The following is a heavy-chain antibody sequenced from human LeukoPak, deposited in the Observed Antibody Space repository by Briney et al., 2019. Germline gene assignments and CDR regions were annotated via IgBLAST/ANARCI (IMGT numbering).Heavy chain of an antibody. V-gene: IGHV4-59*01. CDR3: ARGLLEWSYYFDY. CDR1: GGSISSYY. J-gene: IGHJ4*02. D-gene: IGHD3-3*01. CDR2: IYYSGST. Sequence: SETLSLTCPVSGGSISSYYWRWIRPPPGKGLEGIGYIYYSGSTNYNPSLKSRVTISVDSSKNQFSLKLSSVTAADTAVYYCARGLLEWSYYFDYWGQGTLVTVSS.